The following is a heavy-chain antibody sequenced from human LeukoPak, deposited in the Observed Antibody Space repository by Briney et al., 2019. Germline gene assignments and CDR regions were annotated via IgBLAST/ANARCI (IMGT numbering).Heavy chain of an antibody. Sequence: SETLSLTCTASGGPISSYDWSWLRQPPGKGLEWIGYIYYSGSTKYNPALESPVTLSVDTSKNPSSLKLSSVTAADTAVYYCARARSRVIAAAQWGQGTLVTVSS. CDR2: IYYSGST. V-gene: IGHV4-59*12. J-gene: IGHJ4*02. CDR3: ARARSRVIAAAQ. D-gene: IGHD6-13*01. CDR1: GGPISSYD.